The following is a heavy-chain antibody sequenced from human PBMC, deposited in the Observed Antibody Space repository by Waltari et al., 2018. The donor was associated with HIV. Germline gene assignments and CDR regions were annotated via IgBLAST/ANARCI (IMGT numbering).Heavy chain of an antibody. CDR2: ISYIGST. D-gene: IGHD1-26*01. Sequence: QEQLQESGPGLVKPSQTLSLTCTVSGGSIRSGGYYWRWIRQLPGKGLEWIGYISYIGSTFYNPSLRSRVTMSVDTSKNQFSLKLTSVTAADTAVYYCARGTTYAVGWFDPWGQGTQVTVSS. CDR3: ARGTTYAVGWFDP. J-gene: IGHJ5*02. V-gene: IGHV4-31*03. CDR1: GGSIRSGGYY.